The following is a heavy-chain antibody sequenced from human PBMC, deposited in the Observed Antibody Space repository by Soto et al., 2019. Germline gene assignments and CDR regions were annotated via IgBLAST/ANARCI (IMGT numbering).Heavy chain of an antibody. V-gene: IGHV3-48*01. J-gene: IGHJ4*02. CDR2: ISPGGGAI. Sequence: GGSLILSCAASGFTFSSYSMKWVRQAPGKGLEWVSYISPGGGAIFYADSVKGRFTISRDNAKNSLYLQMDSLRAEDTAIYYCARDWSYSIDYWGQGTLVTVSS. D-gene: IGHD4-4*01. CDR1: GFTFSSYS. CDR3: ARDWSYSIDY.